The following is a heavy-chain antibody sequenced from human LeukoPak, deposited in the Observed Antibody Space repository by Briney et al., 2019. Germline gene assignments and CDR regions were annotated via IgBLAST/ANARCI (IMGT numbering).Heavy chain of an antibody. D-gene: IGHD3-22*01. CDR1: GGSFSGYY. Sequence: PSETLSLTCAVYGGSFSGYYWSWIRQPPGKGLEWSGEINHSGSTNYNPSLKSRVTISVDTSKNQFSLKLSSVTAADTAVYYCARAPSYYYDSSGYYYGPYFDYWGQGTLVTVSS. J-gene: IGHJ4*02. CDR3: ARAPSYYYDSSGYYYGPYFDY. CDR2: INHSGST. V-gene: IGHV4-34*01.